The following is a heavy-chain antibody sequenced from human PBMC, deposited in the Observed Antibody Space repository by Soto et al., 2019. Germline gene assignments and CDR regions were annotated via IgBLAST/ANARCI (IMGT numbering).Heavy chain of an antibody. V-gene: IGHV3-7*05. CDR3: ARGAPVAAAADIDYYYGMDV. D-gene: IGHD6-13*01. CDR2: IRQDGGEQ. CDR1: GITFSNYW. J-gene: IGHJ6*02. Sequence: EGQLVESGGGLVQPGGSLRLSCAASGITFSNYWMTWVRQAPGKGLEWVANIRQDGGEQHYVDSVKGRFTISRDNAKNSLYLQVSSLRAEDTAVYYCARGAPVAAAADIDYYYGMDVWGQGTTVTVSS.